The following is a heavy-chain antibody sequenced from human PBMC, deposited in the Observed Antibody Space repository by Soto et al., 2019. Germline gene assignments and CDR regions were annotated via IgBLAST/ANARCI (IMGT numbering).Heavy chain of an antibody. V-gene: IGHV3-23*01. Sequence: EVQLLESGGGLVQPGGSLRLSCAASGFTFSSYAMSWVRQAPGKGLEWVSAISGSGGSKYYADSVKGRFTFSRDNSKYTLYLQMNSQRTEDTAVYYCAKDQYYYDSSGYAPFDYWGQGTLVTVSS. CDR3: AKDQYYYDSSGYAPFDY. J-gene: IGHJ4*02. CDR2: ISGSGGSK. D-gene: IGHD3-22*01. CDR1: GFTFSSYA.